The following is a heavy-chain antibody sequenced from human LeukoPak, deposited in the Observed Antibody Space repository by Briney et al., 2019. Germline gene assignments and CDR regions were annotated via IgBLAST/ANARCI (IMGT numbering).Heavy chain of an antibody. J-gene: IGHJ4*02. CDR3: AKDHSADGWPTFEY. V-gene: IGHV3-9*01. D-gene: IGHD5-24*01. CDR1: GFTFDDYA. Sequence: PGGSLRLSCAASGFTFDDYAMHWVRQGPGKGLEWVSGISWNSGSIGYADSVKGRFTISRDTSQNELYLQMNSLRVDDSAIYYCAKDHSADGWPTFEYWGRGTLVTVSS. CDR2: ISWNSGSI.